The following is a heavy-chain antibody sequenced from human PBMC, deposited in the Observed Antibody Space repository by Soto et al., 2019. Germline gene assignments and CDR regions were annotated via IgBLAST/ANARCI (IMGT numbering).Heavy chain of an antibody. J-gene: IGHJ6*03. CDR2: IWYDGSNK. D-gene: IGHD2-2*01. V-gene: IGHV3-33*08. CDR1: GFTFSSHW. Sequence: QTGGSLRLSCAASGFTFSSHWMHWVRQAPGKGLEWVAVIWYDGSNKYYADSVKGRFTISRDNSKNTLYLQMNSLRAEDTAVYYCARDPMLSRIYYYYYYIDVWGKGTTVTVSS. CDR3: ARDPMLSRIYYYYYYIDV.